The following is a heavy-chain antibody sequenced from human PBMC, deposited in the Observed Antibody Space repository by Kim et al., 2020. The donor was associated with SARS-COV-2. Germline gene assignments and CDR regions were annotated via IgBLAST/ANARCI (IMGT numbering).Heavy chain of an antibody. D-gene: IGHD2-15*01. V-gene: IGHV1-18*01. J-gene: IGHJ4*02. Sequence: AQKLKGRVTMTTDTSTSTAYMELRSLKSDDTAVYYCARDDVVVVAAPFDYWGQGTLVTVSS. CDR3: ARDDVVVVAAPFDY.